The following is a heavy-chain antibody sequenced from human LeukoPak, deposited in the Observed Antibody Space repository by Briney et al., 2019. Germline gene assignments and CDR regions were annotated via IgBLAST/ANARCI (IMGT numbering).Heavy chain of an antibody. CDR3: AREAYTVTFFDY. D-gene: IGHD4-11*01. V-gene: IGHV3-9*01. CDR1: GFTFDDYA. Sequence: GGSLGLSCAAYGFTFDDYAMHWVRQAPGKGLEWVSGISWNSGSIGYADSVRGRFTISRDNAKSSLYLQMNSLRAEDTALYYCAREAYTVTFFDYWGQGTLVTVSS. J-gene: IGHJ4*02. CDR2: ISWNSGSI.